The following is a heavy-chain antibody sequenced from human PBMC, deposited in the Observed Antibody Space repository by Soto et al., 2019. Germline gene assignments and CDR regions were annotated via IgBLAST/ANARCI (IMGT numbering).Heavy chain of an antibody. CDR1: GVTFSSYA. Sequence: QVQLVQSGAEVKKPGSSVKVSCKASGVTFSSYAISWVRQAPGQGLEWMGGIIPIFGTANYAQKFQGRVTITADESTSTAYMELSSLRSEDTAVYYCAGDMNYAELGAFDIWGQGTIVTVSS. D-gene: IGHD7-27*01. CDR3: AGDMNYAELGAFDI. V-gene: IGHV1-69*01. J-gene: IGHJ3*02. CDR2: IIPIFGTA.